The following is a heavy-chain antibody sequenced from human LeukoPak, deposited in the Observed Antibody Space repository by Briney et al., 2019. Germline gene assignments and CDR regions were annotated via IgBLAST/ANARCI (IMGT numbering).Heavy chain of an antibody. J-gene: IGHJ4*02. CDR3: ARDYVDDIPMIRDY. CDR1: GYTFTSYH. Sequence: ASVKVSCKASGYTFTSYHMHWVRQAPGQGLEWMGKINLSGGSTTYAQKFQGRVTMTRDTSTSTVYMELSSLRSEDTAVYYCARDYVDDIPMIRDYWGQGTLVTVSS. V-gene: IGHV1-46*01. D-gene: IGHD2-8*01. CDR2: INLSGGST.